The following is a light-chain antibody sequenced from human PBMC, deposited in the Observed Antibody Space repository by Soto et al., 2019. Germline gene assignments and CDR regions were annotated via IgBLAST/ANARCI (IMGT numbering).Light chain of an antibody. J-gene: IGLJ1*01. V-gene: IGLV2-14*03. CDR3: SSYTTSNTRQIV. CDR1: SSDVVGYNY. CDR2: DVS. Sequence: VLAQPSSVSWSPGQSITISCTGNSSDVVGYNYVSWYQHHPGKAPKLMIFDVSNRPSGVSNRFSGSKSGNTASLTISGLQPEDEADYYCSSYTTSNTRQIVFGTGTKVTVL.